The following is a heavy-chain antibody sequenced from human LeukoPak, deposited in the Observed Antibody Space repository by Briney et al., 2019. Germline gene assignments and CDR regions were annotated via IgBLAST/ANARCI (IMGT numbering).Heavy chain of an antibody. D-gene: IGHD5-18*01. J-gene: IGHJ4*02. CDR3: ARGRRWIQLWLQWYFDY. CDR2: INHSGST. V-gene: IGHV4-34*01. CDR1: GGSFSGYY. Sequence: SETLSLTCAVYGGSFSGYYWSWIRQPPGKGLEWIGEINHSGSTNYNPSLKSRVTISVDTSKNQFSLKPSSVTAADTAVYYCARGRRWIQLWLQWYFDYWGQGTLVTVSS.